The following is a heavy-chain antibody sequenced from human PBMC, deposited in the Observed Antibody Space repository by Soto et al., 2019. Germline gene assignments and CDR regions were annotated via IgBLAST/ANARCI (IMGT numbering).Heavy chain of an antibody. CDR1: GFTFSSYA. J-gene: IGHJ4*02. CDR3: AKGMFSSSPAAAGSFDY. D-gene: IGHD3-10*01. V-gene: IGHV3-23*01. Sequence: EVQLLESGGDLVQLGGSLRLSCAASGFTFSSYAMSWVRQAPGKGLEWVAAIGGTDGKTYYADSVKGRFTISRDNSENTLYLQMSRLRAEDTAVYFCAKGMFSSSPAAAGSFDYWGQGALVTVSS. CDR2: IGGTDGKT.